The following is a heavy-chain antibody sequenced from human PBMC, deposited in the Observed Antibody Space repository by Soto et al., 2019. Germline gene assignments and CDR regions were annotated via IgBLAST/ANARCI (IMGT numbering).Heavy chain of an antibody. CDR1: GFTFSSYA. J-gene: IGHJ4*02. V-gene: IGHV3-23*01. Sequence: LRLSCAASGFTFSSYAMSWVRQAPGKGLEWVSAISGSGGSTYYADSVKGRFTISRDNSKNTLYLQMNSLRAEDTAVYYCAKVDPKYYYDSSGYFDYWGQGTLVTVSS. CDR2: ISGSGGST. CDR3: AKVDPKYYYDSSGYFDY. D-gene: IGHD3-22*01.